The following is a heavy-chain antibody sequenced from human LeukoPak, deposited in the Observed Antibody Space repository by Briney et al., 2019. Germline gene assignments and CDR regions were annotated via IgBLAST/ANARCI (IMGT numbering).Heavy chain of an antibody. CDR3: ARDHCSSTSCYDFDY. CDR1: GGTFSSYA. CDR2: IIPIFGTA. Sequence: ASVKVSCKASGGTFSSYAISWVRQAPGQGLEWMGGIIPIFGTANYAQKFQGRVTITADKSTSTAYMELSSLRSEDTAVYYCARDHCSSTSCYDFDYWGQGTLVTVSS. J-gene: IGHJ4*02. D-gene: IGHD2-2*01. V-gene: IGHV1-69*06.